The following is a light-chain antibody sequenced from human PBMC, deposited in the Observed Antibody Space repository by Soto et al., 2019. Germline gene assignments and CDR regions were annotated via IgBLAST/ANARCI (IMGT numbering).Light chain of an antibody. J-gene: IGLJ2*01. CDR2: EGG. V-gene: IGLV2-14*02. Sequence: QSALTQPASVSGSPGQSITISCTGTSSDVGNYNLVSWYQQYPGKAPKLMIYEGGKRPSGVSNRFSGSKSGNTASLTISGLQAEDEAEYYCSSYCLSYGSIETSATVVFGGGTKLTVL. CDR3: SSYCLSYGSIETSATVV. CDR1: SSDVGNYNL.